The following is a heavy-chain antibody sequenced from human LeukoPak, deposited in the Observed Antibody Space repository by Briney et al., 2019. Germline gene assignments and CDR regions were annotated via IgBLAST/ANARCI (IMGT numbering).Heavy chain of an antibody. CDR2: YIPIFTRT. CDR1: GDTFSFYA. J-gene: IGHJ4*02. D-gene: IGHD6-25*01. CDR3: ARLRRQAKDVYFDY. V-gene: IGHV1-69*05. Sequence: SVKVSCKAYGDTFSFYALSWVRQAPGQRLEWMGGYIPIFTRTDYAQRFQGRVTITTDESTNTAYMELRSLRSDDTAVYYCARLRRQAKDVYFDYWGQGTLVTVSS.